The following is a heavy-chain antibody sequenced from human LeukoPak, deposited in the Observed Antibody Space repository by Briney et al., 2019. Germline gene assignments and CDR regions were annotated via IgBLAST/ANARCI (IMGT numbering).Heavy chain of an antibody. CDR1: GFTFSDHY. CDR2: IASGANIV. J-gene: IGHJ4*02. V-gene: IGHV3-11*01. CDR3: ARDIGGMAAEYYFDF. Sequence: PGGSLRLSCAASGFTFSDHYMSWIRQAPGKGLEWISSIASGANIVYYADSVKGRFTISRDDAKNSLYLQMTSLRTEDTAVYYCARDIGGMAAEYYFDFWGQGTLVTVSS. D-gene: IGHD2/OR15-2a*01.